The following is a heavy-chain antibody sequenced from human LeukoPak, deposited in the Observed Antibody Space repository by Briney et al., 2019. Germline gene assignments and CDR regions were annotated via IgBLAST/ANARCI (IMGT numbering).Heavy chain of an antibody. V-gene: IGHV3-21*01. CDR2: ISSSSSYI. D-gene: IGHD2-15*01. J-gene: IGHJ4*02. Sequence: GGSLRLSCAASGFTFSSYSMNWVRQAPGKGLEWVSSISSSSSYIYYADSVKGRFTISRDNAKNSLYLQMNSLRAEDTAVYYCARVPYCSGGSCYHYFDYWGQGTLVTVSS. CDR3: ARVPYCSGGSCYHYFDY. CDR1: GFTFSSYS.